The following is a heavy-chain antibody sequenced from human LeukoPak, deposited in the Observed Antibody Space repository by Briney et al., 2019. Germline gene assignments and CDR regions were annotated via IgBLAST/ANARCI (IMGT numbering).Heavy chain of an antibody. CDR1: GGSISSGRYY. Sequence: SQTLSLTCTVSGGSISSGRYYLSWIRQPAGKGLEWIGRIYTSGSTNYNPSLKSRVTISVDTSKNQFSLKLSSVTAADTAVYYCARAAEWLPPADAFDIWGQGTMVTVSS. CDR3: ARAAEWLPPADAFDI. D-gene: IGHD5-18*01. CDR2: IYTSGST. J-gene: IGHJ3*02. V-gene: IGHV4-61*02.